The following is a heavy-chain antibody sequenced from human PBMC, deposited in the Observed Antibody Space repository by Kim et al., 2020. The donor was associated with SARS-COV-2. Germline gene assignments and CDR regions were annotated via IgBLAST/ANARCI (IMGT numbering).Heavy chain of an antibody. CDR1: GGTFSSYA. CDR3: ARGRYSYGYSSGDYYGMDV. J-gene: IGHJ6*02. V-gene: IGHV1-69*13. CDR2: IIPIFGTA. Sequence: SVKVSCKASGGTFSSYAISWVLQAPGQGLEWMGGIIPIFGTANYAQKFQGRVTITADESTSTAYMELSSLRSEDTAVYYCARGRYSYGYSSGDYYGMDVWGQGTTVTVSS. D-gene: IGHD5-18*01.